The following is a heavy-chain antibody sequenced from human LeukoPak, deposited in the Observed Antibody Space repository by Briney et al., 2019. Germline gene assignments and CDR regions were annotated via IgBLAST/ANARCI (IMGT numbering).Heavy chain of an antibody. V-gene: IGHV4-34*01. D-gene: IGHD5-18*01. CDR1: GGSFSGYY. CDR3: ARGRRYSYGFGFDY. CDR2: INHSGST. J-gene: IGHJ4*02. Sequence: SETLSLTCAVYGGSFSGYYWSWIRQPPGKGLEWIGEINHSGSTNYNPSLKSRVTISVDTSKNQFSLKLSSVTAADTAVYYCARGRRYSYGFGFDYWGQGTLVTVSS.